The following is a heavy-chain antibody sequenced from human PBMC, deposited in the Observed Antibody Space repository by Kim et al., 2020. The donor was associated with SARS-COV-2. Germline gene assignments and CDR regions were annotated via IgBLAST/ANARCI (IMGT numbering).Heavy chain of an antibody. V-gene: IGHV4-34*01. Sequence: SETLSLTCAVYGGSFSGYYWSWIRQPPGKGLEWIGEINHSGSTNYNPSLKSRVTISVDTSKNQFSLKLSSVTAADTAVYYCARGSKKPGYYDFWSGYLWFDPWGQGTLVTVSS. J-gene: IGHJ5*02. CDR3: ARGSKKPGYYDFWSGYLWFDP. D-gene: IGHD3-3*01. CDR2: INHSGST. CDR1: GGSFSGYY.